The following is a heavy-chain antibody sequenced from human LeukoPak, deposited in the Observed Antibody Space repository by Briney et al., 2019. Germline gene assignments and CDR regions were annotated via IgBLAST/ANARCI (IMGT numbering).Heavy chain of an antibody. CDR1: GYTFTSRA. CDR3: ARGGYPYLSTWYSDY. D-gene: IGHD2-15*01. Sequence: ASVKVSCKASGYTFTSRAFNWVRQAPGQGLEWMGWINTNTGNPTYAQGFTGHFVFSLDTSVSTAYLQISSLKAEDTAMYYCARGGYPYLSTWYSDYWGQGTLVTVSS. V-gene: IGHV7-4-1*02. CDR2: INTNTGNP. J-gene: IGHJ4*02.